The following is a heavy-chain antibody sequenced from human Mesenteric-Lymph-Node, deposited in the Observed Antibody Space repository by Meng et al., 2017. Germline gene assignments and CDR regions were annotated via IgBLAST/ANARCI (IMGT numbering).Heavy chain of an antibody. Sequence: ASVKVSCKASGYTFTSYYMHWVRQAPGQGLGWMGIINPSGGSTSYAQKFQGRVTMTRDTSTSTVYMELSSLRSEDTAVYYCAREFEGYCSGGSCPHFDYWGQGTLVTVSS. J-gene: IGHJ4*02. CDR2: INPSGGST. D-gene: IGHD2-15*01. V-gene: IGHV1-46*01. CDR3: AREFEGYCSGGSCPHFDY. CDR1: GYTFTSYY.